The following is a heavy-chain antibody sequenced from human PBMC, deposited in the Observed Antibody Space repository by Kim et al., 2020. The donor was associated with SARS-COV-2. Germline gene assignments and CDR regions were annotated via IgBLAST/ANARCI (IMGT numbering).Heavy chain of an antibody. CDR1: GFTFSSYA. CDR2: ISGSGGST. Sequence: GGSLRLSCAASGFTFSSYAMSWVRQAPGKGLEWVSAISGSGGSTYYADSVKGRFTISRDNSKNTLYLQMNSLRAEDTAVYYCAKNNHPLRYFDWKEGDWFDPWGQGTLVTVSS. CDR3: AKNNHPLRYFDWKEGDWFDP. V-gene: IGHV3-23*01. D-gene: IGHD3-9*01. J-gene: IGHJ5*02.